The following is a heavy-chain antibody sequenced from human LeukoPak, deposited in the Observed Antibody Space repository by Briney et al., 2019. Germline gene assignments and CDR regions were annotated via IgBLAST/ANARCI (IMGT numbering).Heavy chain of an antibody. CDR2: ISSSSSYI. CDR1: GFTFSSYS. Sequence: GGSLRLSCAASGFTFSSYSMNWVRQAPGKGLEWVSSISSSSSYIYYADSVKGRFTISRDNAKSSLYLQMNSLRAEDTAVYYCARVNYYDSSGYYSAPLIDYWGQGTLVTVSS. D-gene: IGHD3-22*01. CDR3: ARVNYYDSSGYYSAPLIDY. J-gene: IGHJ4*02. V-gene: IGHV3-21*01.